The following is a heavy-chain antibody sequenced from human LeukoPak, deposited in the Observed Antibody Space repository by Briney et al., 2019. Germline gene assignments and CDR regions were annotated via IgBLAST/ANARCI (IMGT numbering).Heavy chain of an antibody. CDR1: AFIFSGHW. J-gene: IGHJ4*02. CDR3: ARVGSSGSFDY. V-gene: IGHV3-7*03. Sequence: GGSLRLSCEGSAFIFSGHWMNWVRQTPGKGLEWVASIKEDGSERQYVDSVKGRFSISRDNTKGSLFLQLNSLGAEDTAVYYCARVGSSGSFDYWGQGTLVTVSS. CDR2: IKEDGSER. D-gene: IGHD3-22*01.